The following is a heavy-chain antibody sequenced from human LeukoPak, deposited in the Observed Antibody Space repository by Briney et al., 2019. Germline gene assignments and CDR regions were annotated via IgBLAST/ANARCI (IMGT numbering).Heavy chain of an antibody. CDR2: ISDNGGGT. CDR1: GFIFRNYA. CDR3: AKEMLGWGITMIVDFQH. J-gene: IGHJ1*01. V-gene: IGHV3-23*01. D-gene: IGHD3-22*01. Sequence: GGSLRLSCGASGFIFRNYAMSWVRQAPGEGLEWVTGISDNGGGTYYADSVKGRFTISRDNSKNMLYLQMNSLRAEDTAVYYCAKEMLGWGITMIVDFQHWGQGTLVTVSS.